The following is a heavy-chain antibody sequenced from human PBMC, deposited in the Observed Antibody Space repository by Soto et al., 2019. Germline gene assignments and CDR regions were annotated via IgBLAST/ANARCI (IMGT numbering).Heavy chain of an antibody. CDR1: GGSISNGYYY. CDR2: IYHSGRT. J-gene: IGHJ4*02. D-gene: IGHD2-15*01. Sequence: PSETLSLTCTVSGGSISNGYYYWSWVRQNPGKGLEWIGHIYHSGRTYYNPSLKSRVTISVDTSKTQFSLNLSSVTAADTAVYYCARWVEVSLDYFDSWGQGTPVTVSS. CDR3: ARWVEVSLDYFDS. V-gene: IGHV4-31*03.